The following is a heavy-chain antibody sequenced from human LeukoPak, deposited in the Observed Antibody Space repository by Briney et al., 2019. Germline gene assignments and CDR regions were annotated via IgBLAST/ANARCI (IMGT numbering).Heavy chain of an antibody. Sequence: GASMKVSCKASGYTFTSYGISWVRQAPGQGLEWMGWISAYNGNTNYAQKLQGRVTMTTDTSTSTAYMELRSLRSDDTAVYYCARGRPSYYYYGMDVWGKGTTVTVSS. CDR1: GYTFTSYG. V-gene: IGHV1-18*04. CDR2: ISAYNGNT. CDR3: ARGRPSYYYYGMDV. J-gene: IGHJ6*04.